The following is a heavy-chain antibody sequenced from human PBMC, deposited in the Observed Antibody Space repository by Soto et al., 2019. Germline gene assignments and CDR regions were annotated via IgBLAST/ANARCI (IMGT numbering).Heavy chain of an antibody. CDR2: IYYSGST. CDR3: ATCTKASGSYYFDY. Sequence: ETLSLTCTVSGGSISSSSYYWGWIRQPPGKGLEWIGSIYYSGSTYYNPSLKSRVTISVDTSKNQFSLKLSSVTAADTAVYYCATCTKASGSYYFDYWGQGTLVTVSS. J-gene: IGHJ4*02. D-gene: IGHD1-26*01. CDR1: GGSISSSSYY. V-gene: IGHV4-39*01.